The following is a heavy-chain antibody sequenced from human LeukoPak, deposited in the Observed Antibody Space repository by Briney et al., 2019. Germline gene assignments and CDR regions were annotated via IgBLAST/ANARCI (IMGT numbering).Heavy chain of an antibody. CDR1: GGSFSGYY. J-gene: IGHJ5*02. CDR2: INHSGST. D-gene: IGHD2-15*01. Sequence: PSETLSLTCAVYGGSFSGYYWSWIRQPPGKGLEWIGEINHSGSTNYNPSLKSRVTISVDTSKNQFSLKLSSVTAADTAVYYCARDLRTDCSGGSCYSGWFDPWGQGTLVTVSS. CDR3: ARDLRTDCSGGSCYSGWFDP. V-gene: IGHV4-34*01.